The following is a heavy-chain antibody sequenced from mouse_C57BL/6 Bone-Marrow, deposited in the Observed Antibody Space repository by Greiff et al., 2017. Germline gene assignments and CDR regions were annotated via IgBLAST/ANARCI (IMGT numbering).Heavy chain of an antibody. V-gene: IGHV5-4*01. D-gene: IGHD1-1*01. CDR3: ARDGAYYGSRAY. CDR2: ISDGGSYT. J-gene: IGHJ3*01. CDR1: GFTFSSYA. Sequence: DVKLVESGGGLVKPGGSLKLSCAASGFTFSSYAMSWVRQTPEKRLEWVATISDGGSYTYYPDNVKGRFTISRDNAKNNLYLQMSHLKSEDTAMYYCARDGAYYGSRAYWGQGTLVTVSA.